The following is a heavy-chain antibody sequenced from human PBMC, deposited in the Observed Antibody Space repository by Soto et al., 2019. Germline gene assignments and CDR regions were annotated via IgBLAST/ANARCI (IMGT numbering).Heavy chain of an antibody. D-gene: IGHD3-16*01. CDR1: GFTFSTLW. CDR3: ARVRGNRDYDY. J-gene: IGHJ4*02. Sequence: EVQLVESGGGVVQPGGSLRLSCAASGFTFSTLWLHWVRQPPGKGLVWVSRINSDGSNTDYADSVKGRFTISRDNAKNTLYLQMNSLRAEDTAVYYCARVRGNRDYDYWGQGTLVTVSS. V-gene: IGHV3-74*01. CDR2: INSDGSNT.